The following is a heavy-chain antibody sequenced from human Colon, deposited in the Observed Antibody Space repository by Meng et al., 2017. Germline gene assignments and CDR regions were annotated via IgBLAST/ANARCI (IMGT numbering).Heavy chain of an antibody. CDR3: AGAAYDYKIAKVPHTMDV. CDR1: GSSISSANW. CDR2: VYHSGST. J-gene: IGHJ6*02. D-gene: IGHD4-11*01. V-gene: IGHV4-4*01. Sequence: GSLRLSCTVSGSSISSANWCIWVRQSPGEWLEWIGEVYHSGSTNYNTSLKRRVTMSVDRSNNQFSLNVSSMTAADTTVYSCAGAAYDYKIAKVPHTMDVWGQGTTVTVSS.